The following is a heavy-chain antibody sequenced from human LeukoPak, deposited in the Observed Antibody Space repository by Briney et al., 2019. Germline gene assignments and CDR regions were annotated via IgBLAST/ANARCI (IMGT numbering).Heavy chain of an antibody. D-gene: IGHD1-14*01. J-gene: IGHJ4*02. V-gene: IGHV4-39*01. CDR1: GGSISSSRYY. Sequence: SETLSLTCTVSGGSISSSRYYWGWIRHPPGKGLVWIWTFYYTGSTYYTPSLKSRVTISVDTSESQFSLKLSSVTAADTAVYYCARLGPEGPFDYWGQGTLVTVSS. CDR2: FYYTGST. CDR3: ARLGPEGPFDY.